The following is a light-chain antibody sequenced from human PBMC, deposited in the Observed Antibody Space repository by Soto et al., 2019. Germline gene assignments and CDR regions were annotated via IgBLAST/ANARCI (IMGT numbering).Light chain of an antibody. CDR1: QDISNH. Sequence: DIQMTQSPSSLSASVGDRVTITCQASQDISNHLNWYQQKPGKTPELLMFDASNLEAGVPSRFSGIVSRTDFTITISSLQPEDVATYFCQQYDNFPPITFGQGTRLEIK. CDR2: DAS. J-gene: IGKJ5*01. V-gene: IGKV1-33*01. CDR3: QQYDNFPPIT.